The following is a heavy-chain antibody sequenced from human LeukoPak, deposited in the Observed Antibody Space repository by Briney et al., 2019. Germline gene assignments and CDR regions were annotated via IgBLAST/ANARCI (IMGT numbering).Heavy chain of an antibody. CDR1: GGTFSSYA. CDR3: ARAHFNYYDSSGYYYFDY. J-gene: IGHJ4*02. CDR2: IIPIFGTA. Sequence: ASVKVSCKASGGTFSSYAISWVRQAPGQGLEWMGGIIPIFGTANYAQKFQGRVPITADESTSTAYVELSSLRSEDTAVYYCARAHFNYYDSSGYYYFDYWGQGTLVTVSS. D-gene: IGHD3-22*01. V-gene: IGHV1-69*13.